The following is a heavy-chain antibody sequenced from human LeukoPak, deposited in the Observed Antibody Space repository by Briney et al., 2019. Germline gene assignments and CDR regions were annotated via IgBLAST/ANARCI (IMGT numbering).Heavy chain of an antibody. Sequence: GESLKISCKGSGYRFTSYWIGWVRQMPGKGLEWMGIIYPGDSDTRYSPTFQGQVTISADKSITTAYLQWSSLKASDTAMYYCARQVAAAFDYWGQGTLVTVSS. J-gene: IGHJ4*02. CDR2: IYPGDSDT. CDR3: ARQVAAAFDY. V-gene: IGHV5-51*01. D-gene: IGHD6-13*01. CDR1: GYRFTSYW.